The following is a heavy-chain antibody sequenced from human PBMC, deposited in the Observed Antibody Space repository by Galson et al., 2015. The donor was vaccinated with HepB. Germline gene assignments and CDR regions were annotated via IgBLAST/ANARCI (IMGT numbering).Heavy chain of an antibody. CDR1: GFTFSSYS. CDR2: ISSSSSYI. CDR3: ARGHRTHYDILTGGVSYAFDI. V-gene: IGHV3-21*01. Sequence: SLRLSCAASGFTFSSYSMNWVRQAPGKGLEWVSSISSSSSYIYYADSVKGRFTISRDNAKNSLYLQMNSLRAEDTAVYYCARGHRTHYDILTGGVSYAFDIWGQGTMVTVSS. J-gene: IGHJ3*02. D-gene: IGHD3-9*01.